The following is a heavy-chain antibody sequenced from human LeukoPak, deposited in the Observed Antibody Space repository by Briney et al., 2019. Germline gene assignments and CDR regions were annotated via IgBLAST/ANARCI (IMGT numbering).Heavy chain of an antibody. D-gene: IGHD6-6*01. J-gene: IGHJ4*02. CDR3: ARIGYSSSSLDF. CDR2: IKQDGSVK. V-gene: IGHV3-7*03. Sequence: GGSLRLSCAASGFTFTNYWMTWVRQAPGKGLQWVANIKQDGSVKYYVDSVKGRFIISRDNAKNSLYLRMNSLRAEDTAVYNCARIGYSSSSLDFWGRGTLVTVSS. CDR1: GFTFTNYW.